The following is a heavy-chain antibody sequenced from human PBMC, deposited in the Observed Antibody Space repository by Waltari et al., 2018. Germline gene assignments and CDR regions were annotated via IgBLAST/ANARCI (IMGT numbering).Heavy chain of an antibody. D-gene: IGHD3-9*01. J-gene: IGHJ4*02. CDR3: AKQYPRDDWSYPFFDY. CDR1: GYTFTDYY. Sequence: EVQLVQSGAEVKKPGAPVKISCTASGYTFTDYYMPWEQQATGKGLEWMGRVDPEDGETIYAEKFQGRVTITADTSTDTAYMELSSLRSEDTAVYYCAKQYPRDDWSYPFFDYWGQGTLVTVSS. CDR2: VDPEDGET. V-gene: IGHV1-69-2*01.